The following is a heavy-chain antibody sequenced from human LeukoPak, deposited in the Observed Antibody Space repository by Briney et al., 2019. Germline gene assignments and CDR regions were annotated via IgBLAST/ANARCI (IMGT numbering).Heavy chain of an antibody. CDR3: TGGREVAGTTE. CDR1: GFTFSNAW. CDR2: IKSKTDGGTT. Sequence: PGGSLRLSCAASGFTFSNAWMSWVRQAPGKGLEWVGRIKSKTDGGTTDYAAPVKGRFTISRDDSKNTLYLQMNSLKTEDTAVYYCTGGREVAGTTEWGQGTLVTVSS. V-gene: IGHV3-15*01. D-gene: IGHD6-19*01. J-gene: IGHJ4*02.